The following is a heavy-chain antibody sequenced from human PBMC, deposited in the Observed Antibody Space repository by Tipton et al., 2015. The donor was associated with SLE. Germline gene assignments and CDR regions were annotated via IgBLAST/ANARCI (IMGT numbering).Heavy chain of an antibody. V-gene: IGHV3-23*01. Sequence: GSLRLSCAASGFTFSTYSINWVRQPPGKGLEWVSTIRNGGGKSDGKTYYAESVRGRFTISRDTSKNTIYLQMDSLRAEDTALYYCAKGKRTIYDHDAFDMWGQGTVVTVSS. J-gene: IGHJ3*02. D-gene: IGHD3-3*01. CDR3: AKGKRTIYDHDAFDM. CDR1: GFTFSTYS. CDR2: IRNGGGKSDGKT.